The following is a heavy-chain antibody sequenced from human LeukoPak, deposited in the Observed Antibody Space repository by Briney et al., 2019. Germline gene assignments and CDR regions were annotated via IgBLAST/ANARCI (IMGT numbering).Heavy chain of an antibody. CDR2: IYTSGST. Sequence: SQTLSLTCTVSGGSISSGSYYWSWIRQPAGKGLEWIGRIYTSGSTNYNPSLKSRVTISVDTSKNQFSLKLSSVTAADTAVYYCARSQIFIGYEGFDYWGQGTLVTVSS. V-gene: IGHV4-61*02. CDR1: GGSISSGSYY. D-gene: IGHD2-15*01. CDR3: ARSQIFIGYEGFDY. J-gene: IGHJ4*02.